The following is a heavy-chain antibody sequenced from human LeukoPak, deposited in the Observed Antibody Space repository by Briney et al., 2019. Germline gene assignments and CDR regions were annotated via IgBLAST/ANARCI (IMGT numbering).Heavy chain of an antibody. J-gene: IGHJ6*02. D-gene: IGHD2-2*01. V-gene: IGHV1-18*01. CDR3: ARDGSVYCSSTSCYSGYYYYDMDV. Sequence: ASVRVSCKASGYTFSSYGISWVRQAPGQGLEWMGWISAYNGNINYAQNLQGRVTLTTDTSTSTAYMELRSLRSDDTAEYYCARDGSVYCSSTSCYSGYYYYDMDVWGQGTTVTVSS. CDR2: ISAYNGNI. CDR1: GYTFSSYG.